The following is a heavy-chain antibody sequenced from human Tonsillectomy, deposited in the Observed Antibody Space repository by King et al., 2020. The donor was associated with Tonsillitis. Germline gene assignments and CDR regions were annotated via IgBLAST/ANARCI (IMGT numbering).Heavy chain of an antibody. CDR3: DRADILTGYRPKYYYYGMDV. V-gene: IGHV3-30*02. D-gene: IGHD3-9*01. CDR2: IRNDGTNE. Sequence: QLVQSGGGVVQPGGSLRLSCAASGFTFSNYGMKWVRQAPGKGREWGAFIRNDGTNEDDADAGKGRFTISRDNSKNTLYLQMNSLRAEDTAVYYCDRADILTGYRPKYYYYGMDVWGQGTTVTVSS. CDR1: GFTFSNYG. J-gene: IGHJ6*02.